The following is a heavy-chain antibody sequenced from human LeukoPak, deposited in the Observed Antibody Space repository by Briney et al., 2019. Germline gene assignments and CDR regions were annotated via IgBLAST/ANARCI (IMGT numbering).Heavy chain of an antibody. CDR2: INHSGST. D-gene: IGHD3-10*01. V-gene: IGHV4-34*01. CDR1: GGSFSGYY. J-gene: IGHJ6*03. Sequence: SETLSLTCAVYGGSFSGYYWSWIRQPPGKGLEWIGEINHSGSTNYNPSLKSRVTISVDTTKNQFSLKLSSVTAADTAVYYCARALSGYYYGSGLYMDVWGKGTTVTVSS. CDR3: ARALSGYYYGSGLYMDV.